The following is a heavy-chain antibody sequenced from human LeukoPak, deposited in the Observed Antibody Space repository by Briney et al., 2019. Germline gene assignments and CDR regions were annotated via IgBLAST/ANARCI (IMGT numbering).Heavy chain of an antibody. CDR3: ARDWCSGGRCVFSFDF. CDR1: ELTFSSYG. D-gene: IGHD2-15*01. J-gene: IGHJ4*02. Sequence: GGPLRLSCAASELTFSSYGIHWGRQAPGKALKGLAVTWYDGSNKDYADSVKGRFTISRDNSKNTLSLQMNSLRAEDTAVYYCARDWCSGGRCVFSFDFWGQETLVTVSS. V-gene: IGHV3-33*01. CDR2: TWYDGSNK.